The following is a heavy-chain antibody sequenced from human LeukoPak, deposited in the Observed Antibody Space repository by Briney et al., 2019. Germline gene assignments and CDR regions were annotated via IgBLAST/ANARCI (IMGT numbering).Heavy chain of an antibody. D-gene: IGHD6-6*01. Sequence: ASVKVSCKASGYTFTGYYMHWVRQAPGQGLEWMGWINPNSGNTGYAQKFQGRVTMTRNTSISTAYMELSSLRSEDTAVYYCARGIEYSSSLSWFDPWGQGTLVTVSS. CDR1: GYTFTGYY. CDR3: ARGIEYSSSLSWFDP. V-gene: IGHV1-8*02. CDR2: INPNSGNT. J-gene: IGHJ5*02.